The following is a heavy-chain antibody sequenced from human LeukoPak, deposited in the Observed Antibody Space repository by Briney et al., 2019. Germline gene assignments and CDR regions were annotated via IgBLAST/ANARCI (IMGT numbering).Heavy chain of an antibody. J-gene: IGHJ4*02. Sequence: SVTVSFKASGGTFSSYAISWVRQAPGQGLEWMGGIIPIFGTANYAQKFQGRVTITADKSTSTAYMELSSLRSEDTAVYYCARARGIQLWSIDYWGQGTLVTVSS. D-gene: IGHD5-18*01. CDR1: GGTFSSYA. CDR2: IIPIFGTA. V-gene: IGHV1-69*06. CDR3: ARARGIQLWSIDY.